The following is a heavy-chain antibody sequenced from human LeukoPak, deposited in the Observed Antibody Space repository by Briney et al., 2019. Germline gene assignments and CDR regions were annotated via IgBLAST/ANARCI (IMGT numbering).Heavy chain of an antibody. D-gene: IGHD3-16*01. CDR1: GYTFTSYD. Sequence: ASVKVSCKASGYTFTSYDINWVRQATGQGLEWMGWMNPNSGNTGYAQKFQGRVTMTRNTSISTAYMELRSLRSDDTAVYYCARGSSYGFSMGYWGQGTLVTVSS. CDR2: MNPNSGNT. V-gene: IGHV1-8*01. CDR3: ARGSSYGFSMGY. J-gene: IGHJ4*02.